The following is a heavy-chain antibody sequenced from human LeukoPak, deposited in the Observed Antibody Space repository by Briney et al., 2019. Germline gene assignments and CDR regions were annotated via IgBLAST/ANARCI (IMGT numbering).Heavy chain of an antibody. CDR1: GGSISSYY. J-gene: IGHJ6*03. V-gene: IGHV4-59*01. D-gene: IGHD6-13*01. Sequence: SETLSLTCTVSGGSISSYYWSWIRQPPGKGLEWIGYIYYSGSTNYNPSLKSRVTISVDTSKNQFSLKLSSVTAADTAVYYCARDRVGQQLVGRNYYYYYMDVRGKGTTVTISS. CDR3: ARDRVGQQLVGRNYYYYYMDV. CDR2: IYYSGST.